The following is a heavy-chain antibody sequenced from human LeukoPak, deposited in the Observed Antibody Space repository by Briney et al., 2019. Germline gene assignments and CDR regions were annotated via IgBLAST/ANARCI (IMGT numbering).Heavy chain of an antibody. CDR3: ARDRGYSYGYSSFDY. CDR1: GYTFTSYG. Sequence: ASVKVSCKASGYTFTSYGISWVRQAPGQGLEWMGWISAYNSNTNYAQKLQGRVTMTTDTSTSTAYMELRSLRSDDTAVYYCARDRGYSYGYSSFDYWGQGTLVTVSS. V-gene: IGHV1-18*01. J-gene: IGHJ4*02. D-gene: IGHD5-18*01. CDR2: ISAYNSNT.